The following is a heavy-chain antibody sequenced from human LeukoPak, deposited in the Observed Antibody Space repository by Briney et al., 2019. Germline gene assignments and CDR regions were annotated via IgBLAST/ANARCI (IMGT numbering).Heavy chain of an antibody. J-gene: IGHJ4*02. D-gene: IGHD5-12*01. CDR3: AKEYSGYDFDY. Sequence: LGGSLRLSCAASGFTLRSYDMSWVRQAPGKGLEWVAATSGSGVNSYYADSVRGRFTISRDNSQNTLYLQMDSLRAEDTALYYCAKEYSGYDFDYWGQGTLATVSS. V-gene: IGHV3-23*01. CDR2: TSGSGVNS. CDR1: GFTLRSYD.